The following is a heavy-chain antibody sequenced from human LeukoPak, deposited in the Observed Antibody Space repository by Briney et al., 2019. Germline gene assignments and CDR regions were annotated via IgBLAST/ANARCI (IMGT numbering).Heavy chain of an antibody. V-gene: IGHV4-4*07. CDR3: ARQGVATAIDY. CDR2: ISASGNT. D-gene: IGHD2-21*02. J-gene: IGHJ4*02. CDR1: SVSISNYY. Sequence: SETLSLTCTVSSVSISNYYWSWIRQPAGKGREWIGRISASGNTNYNPSLKSRVTMSVDTSMNLCALKLSSVTAADTAVYYCARQGVATAIDYWGQGTLVTVSS.